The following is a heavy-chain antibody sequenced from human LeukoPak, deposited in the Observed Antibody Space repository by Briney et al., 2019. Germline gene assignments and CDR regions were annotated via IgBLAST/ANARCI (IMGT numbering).Heavy chain of an antibody. V-gene: IGHV3-23*01. CDR2: ISASGGST. J-gene: IGHJ4*02. CDR1: GFTFSSSA. D-gene: IGHD6-13*01. Sequence: GGSLRLSCAASGFTFSSSAMSWVRQVPGKGLEWVSGISASGGSTYYADSVRGRFTISRDNSKNTLYVQMNSLRDEDTAVYYCAKAKYTSSWYESFDYWGQGTLVIVSS. CDR3: AKAKYTSSWYESFDY.